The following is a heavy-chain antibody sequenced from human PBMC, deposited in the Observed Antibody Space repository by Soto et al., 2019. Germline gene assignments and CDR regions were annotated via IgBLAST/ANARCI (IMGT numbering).Heavy chain of an antibody. D-gene: IGHD3-16*01. CDR1: GFNFSRSW. CDR3: ARGLYTDY. V-gene: IGHV3-7*01. J-gene: IGHJ4*02. CDR2: MKEDGSEK. Sequence: PGGSLRLSCEASGFNFSRSWMSWVRQAPGKGLEWVANMKEDGSEKYYADSVRGRFTISRDNAKNSVHLQMNSLRVEDTAVYYCARGLYTDYWGQGALVTAPQ.